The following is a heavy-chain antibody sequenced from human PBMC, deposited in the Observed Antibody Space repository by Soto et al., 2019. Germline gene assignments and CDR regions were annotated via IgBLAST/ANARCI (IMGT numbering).Heavy chain of an antibody. CDR2: FHGTGNI. CDR1: SDTFTSYY. J-gene: IGHJ6*02. V-gene: IGHV4-4*07. Sequence: SETLSLTCPVSSDTFTSYYWSWIRLSAGGGLEWIGRFHGTGNIHYTPSLRSRVTMSSDSSSSHFFLRLTSVTAADTAVYYCARDAKFSLSWYYYQGIDVWGPGTTVS. CDR3: ARDAKFSLSWYYYQGIDV. D-gene: IGHD2-8*01.